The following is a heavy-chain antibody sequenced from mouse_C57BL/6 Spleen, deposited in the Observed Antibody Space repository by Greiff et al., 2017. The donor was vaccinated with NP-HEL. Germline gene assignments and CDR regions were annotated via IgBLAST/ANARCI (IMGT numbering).Heavy chain of an antibody. CDR2: IWSDGST. CDR3: ARQGDGLYYYAMDY. Sequence: VQVVESGPGLVAPSQSLSITCTVSGFSLTSYGVHWVRQPPGKGLEWLVVIWSDGSTTYNSALKSRLSISKDNSKSQVFLKMNSLQTDDTAMYYCARQGDGLYYYAMDYWGQGTSVTVSS. CDR1: GFSLTSYG. V-gene: IGHV2-6-1*01. D-gene: IGHD2-3*01. J-gene: IGHJ4*01.